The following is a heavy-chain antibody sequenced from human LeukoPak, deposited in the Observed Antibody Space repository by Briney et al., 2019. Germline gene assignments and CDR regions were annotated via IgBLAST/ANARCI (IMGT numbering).Heavy chain of an antibody. CDR3: AKDISPYSSSLLDY. Sequence: SGRSLRLSCAASGFTFSSYGMHWVRQAPGKGLEWVAVTYDGSNKYYADSVKGRFTISRDNAKNSLYLQMNSLRAEDTALYYCAKDISPYSSSLLDYWGQGTLVTVSS. D-gene: IGHD6-6*01. J-gene: IGHJ4*02. V-gene: IGHV3-30*18. CDR1: GFTFSSYG. CDR2: TYDGSNK.